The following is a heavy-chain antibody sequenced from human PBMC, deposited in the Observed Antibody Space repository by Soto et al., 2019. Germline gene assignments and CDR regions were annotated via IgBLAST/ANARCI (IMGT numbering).Heavy chain of an antibody. CDR3: ARLWATVTTLRNYYYGMDV. Sequence: SETLSLTCTVSGGSISSSSYYWGWIRQPPGKGLEWIGSIYYSGSTYYNPSLKSRVTISVDTSKNQFSLKLSSVTAADTAVYYCARLWATVTTLRNYYYGMDVWGQGTTVTVSS. D-gene: IGHD4-17*01. CDR2: IYYSGST. J-gene: IGHJ6*02. CDR1: GGSISSSSYY. V-gene: IGHV4-39*01.